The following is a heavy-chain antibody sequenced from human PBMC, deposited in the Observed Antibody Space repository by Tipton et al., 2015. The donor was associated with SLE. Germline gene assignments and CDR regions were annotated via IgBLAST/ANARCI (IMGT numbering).Heavy chain of an antibody. Sequence: TLSLTCVVSDYSLSSTYYWGWIRQPPGKGLDWMGSIHSSGTTYYNPSLKSRLTMSVDTSKNQFSLKLSSVTAADTAVYYCARGRDCCAFDIWGQGTMVTVSS. CDR3: ARGRDCCAFDI. CDR2: IHSSGTT. D-gene: IGHD2-21*02. V-gene: IGHV4-38-2*01. J-gene: IGHJ3*02. CDR1: DYSLSSTYY.